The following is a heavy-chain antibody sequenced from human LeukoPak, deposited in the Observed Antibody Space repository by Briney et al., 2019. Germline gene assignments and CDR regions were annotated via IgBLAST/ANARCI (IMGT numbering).Heavy chain of an antibody. CDR1: GFTFSSYG. J-gene: IGHJ4*02. D-gene: IGHD6-13*01. CDR2: IRYDGSNK. Sequence: GGSLRLSCAASGFTFSSYGMHWVRQAPGKGLEWVAFIRYDGSNKYYADSVKGRFTISRDNSKNTLYLQMNSLRAEDTAVYYCAKEIGSYSSSWFDNWGQGTLVTVSS. V-gene: IGHV3-30*02. CDR3: AKEIGSYSSSWFDN.